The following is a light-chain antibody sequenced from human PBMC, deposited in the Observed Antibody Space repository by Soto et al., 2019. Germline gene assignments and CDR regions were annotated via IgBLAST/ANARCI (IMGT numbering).Light chain of an antibody. CDR3: QNYNWPPFT. CDR1: QGIANY. V-gene: IGKV1-27*01. J-gene: IGKJ3*01. CDR2: AAS. Sequence: DLQMTQSPSSLAASVGDRVTISCRASQGIANYLAWYQQKPGKAPKLLIYAASTLQSGVSSRFTGGGSGPDFSLTISSLQPEDVATYFCQNYNWPPFTFGPGTKVEIK.